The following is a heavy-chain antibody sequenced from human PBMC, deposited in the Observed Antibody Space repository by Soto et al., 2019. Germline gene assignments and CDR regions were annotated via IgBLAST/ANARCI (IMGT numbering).Heavy chain of an antibody. D-gene: IGHD6-19*01. CDR3: AKDAVAGPNGYYYYYYMDV. CDR2: ISWNSGSI. Sequence: PGGSLRLSCAASGFTFDDYAMHWVRQAPGKGLEWVSGISWNSGSIGYADSVKGRFTTSRDNAKNSLYLQMNSLRAEDTALYYCAKDAVAGPNGYYYYYYMDVWGKGTTVTVSS. J-gene: IGHJ6*03. V-gene: IGHV3-9*01. CDR1: GFTFDDYA.